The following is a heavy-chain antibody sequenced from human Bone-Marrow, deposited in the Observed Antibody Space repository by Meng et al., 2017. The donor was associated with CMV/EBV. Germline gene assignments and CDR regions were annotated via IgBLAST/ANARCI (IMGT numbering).Heavy chain of an antibody. Sequence: ASVKVSCKASGYTFTSYDINWVRQAPGQGLEWMGIINPSGGSTSYAQKFQGRVTMTRDTSTSTVYMELSSLRSEDTAVYYCARITQTYYYDSSGYENAFDIWGQGTMVTVSS. CDR1: GYTFTSYD. CDR3: ARITQTYYYDSSGYENAFDI. D-gene: IGHD3-22*01. V-gene: IGHV1-46*01. J-gene: IGHJ3*02. CDR2: INPSGGST.